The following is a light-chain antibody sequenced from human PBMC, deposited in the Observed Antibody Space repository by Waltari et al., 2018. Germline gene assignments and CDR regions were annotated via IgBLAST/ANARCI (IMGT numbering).Light chain of an antibody. CDR1: TICDYNY. J-gene: IGLJ1*01. V-gene: IGLV2-14*01. CDR2: EVS. CDR3: SAYTTSSAPGV. Sequence: SALTQPASVFGSPGQSITISCTGCTICDYNYVPWYQQHPGKAPHLIIYEVSNRPSGISNRFSASKSGNTASLTISGLQAEDEADYYCSAYTTSSAPGVFGTGTRVTVL.